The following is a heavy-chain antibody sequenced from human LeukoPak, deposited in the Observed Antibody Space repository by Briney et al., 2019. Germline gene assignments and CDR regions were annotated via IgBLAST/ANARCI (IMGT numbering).Heavy chain of an antibody. D-gene: IGHD1-26*01. V-gene: IGHV3-7*01. CDR1: GFTFSSYW. CDR2: IKEDGSEK. Sequence: GGSLRLSCAASGFTFSSYWIGWVRQAPGKGLEWVANIKEDGSEKYYVDSVKGRFTISRDNTKNSLFLQMNSLRAEDTAVYYCARRKASGSAIFDYWGQGTLVAVSS. CDR3: ARRKASGSAIFDY. J-gene: IGHJ4*02.